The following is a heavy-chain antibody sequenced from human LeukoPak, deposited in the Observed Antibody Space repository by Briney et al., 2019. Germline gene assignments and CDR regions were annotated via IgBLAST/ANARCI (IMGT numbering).Heavy chain of an antibody. CDR1: GGSFSGYY. J-gene: IGHJ3*02. CDR3: ADYWLNAFDI. Sequence: PSETLSLTCAVYGGSFSGYYWSWIRQPPGKGLEWIGEINHSGSTNYNPSLKSRVTISVDTSKNQFSLKLSSVTAADTAVYYCADYWLNAFDIWGQGTMVTVSS. D-gene: IGHD4/OR15-4a*01. CDR2: INHSGST. V-gene: IGHV4-34*01.